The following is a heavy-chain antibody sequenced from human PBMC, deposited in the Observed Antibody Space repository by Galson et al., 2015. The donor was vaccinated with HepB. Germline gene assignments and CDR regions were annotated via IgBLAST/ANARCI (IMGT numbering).Heavy chain of an antibody. CDR2: ISSSSSTI. CDR1: GFTFSSYG. Sequence: SLRLSCAASGFTFSSYGMNWVRQAPGKGLEWVSYISSSSSTIYYADSVKGRFTISRDNAKNSLYLQMNSLRDEDTAVYYCASFPSIAARMAFWYFDLWGRGTLVTVSS. D-gene: IGHD6-6*01. CDR3: ASFPSIAARMAFWYFDL. V-gene: IGHV3-48*02. J-gene: IGHJ2*01.